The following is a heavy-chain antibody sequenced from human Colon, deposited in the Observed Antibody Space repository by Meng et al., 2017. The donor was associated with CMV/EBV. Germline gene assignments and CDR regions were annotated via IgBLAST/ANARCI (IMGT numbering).Heavy chain of an antibody. J-gene: IGHJ4*02. CDR2: ISGSGGTT. D-gene: IGHD6-19*01. CDR3: VKDFKVSSRSY. CDR1: GFAFSSYA. V-gene: IGHV3-23*01. Sequence: GESLKISCADSGFAFSSYAMSWVRQAPGKGLEWVSGISGSGGTTYYADSVKGRFTISRDNSKNTLYLQMNSLRGEDTAVYYCVKDFKVSSRSYWGQGTLVTVSS.